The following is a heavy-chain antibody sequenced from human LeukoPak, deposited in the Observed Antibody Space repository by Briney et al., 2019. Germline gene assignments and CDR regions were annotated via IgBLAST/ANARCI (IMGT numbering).Heavy chain of an antibody. CDR1: GGSISSYY. CDR2: IYTSGST. D-gene: IGHD6-6*01. CDR3: ARVGSSPRSYYFDY. J-gene: IGHJ4*02. Sequence: SETLSLTCTVSGGSISSYYWSWIRQPAGKGLEWIGRIYTSGSTNYNPSLKSRVTMSVGTSKNQFSLKLSSVTAADTAVYYCARVGSSPRSYYFDYWGQGTLVTVSS. V-gene: IGHV4-4*07.